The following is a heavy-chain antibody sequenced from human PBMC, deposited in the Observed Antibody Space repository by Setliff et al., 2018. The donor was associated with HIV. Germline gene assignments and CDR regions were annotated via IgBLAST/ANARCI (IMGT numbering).Heavy chain of an antibody. D-gene: IGHD6-13*01. CDR1: SGSINSDY. CDR2: IYYSGST. Sequence: PSETLSLTCTVSSGSINSDYWSWIRQPPGKGLEWMGYIYYSGSTNYNPSLKSRVTMSIDTSRNQFSLKLTSVTAADTAVYYCARTTSLFPGMAAAQPWYYYYMDVWGKGTTVTVSS. CDR3: ARTTSLFPGMAAAQPWYYYYMDV. V-gene: IGHV4-59*08. J-gene: IGHJ6*03.